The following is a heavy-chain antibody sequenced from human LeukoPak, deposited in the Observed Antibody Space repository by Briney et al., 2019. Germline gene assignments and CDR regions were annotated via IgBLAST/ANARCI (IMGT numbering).Heavy chain of an antibody. CDR3: APRGDIEHSYVYGKWFDP. CDR2: INHSGSS. Sequence: SETLSLTCAVYGGSFSAYSWTWIRQPPGKGLEWIGEINHSGSSNYNSSLRSRVTISVDTSYKQFSLRLSSVTAADTAVYYCAPRGDIEHSYVYGKWFDPGGQGTRVTVSS. V-gene: IGHV4-34*01. CDR1: GGSFSAYS. D-gene: IGHD5-18*01. J-gene: IGHJ5*02.